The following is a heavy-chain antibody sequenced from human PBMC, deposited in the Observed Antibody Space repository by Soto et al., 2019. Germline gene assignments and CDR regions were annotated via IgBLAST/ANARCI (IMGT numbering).Heavy chain of an antibody. CDR1: GFTFSSYG. V-gene: IGHV3-30*18. Sequence: PGGSLRLSCAASGFTFSSYGMHWVRQAPGKGLEWVAVISYDGSNKYYADSVKGRFTISRDNSKNTLYLQMNSLRAEDTAVYYCAKIIIPPGHDFWSKATQQFDYWGQGTLVTVSS. D-gene: IGHD3-3*01. CDR2: ISYDGSNK. CDR3: AKIIIPPGHDFWSKATQQFDY. J-gene: IGHJ4*02.